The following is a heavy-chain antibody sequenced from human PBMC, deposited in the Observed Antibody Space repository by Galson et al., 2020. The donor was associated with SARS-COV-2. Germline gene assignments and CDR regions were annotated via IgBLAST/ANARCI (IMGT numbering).Heavy chain of an antibody. Sequence: GESLKISCKASGYTFTGYYMHWVRQAPGQGLKWMGWINPNSGDTNYAQKFQGRVTMTRDTSISTAYMELSRLRSDDTAVYYCATRTTFGGVPQFDYWGQGTLVTVSS. CDR2: INPNSGDT. CDR1: GYTFTGYY. D-gene: IGHD3-16*01. J-gene: IGHJ4*02. CDR3: ATRTTFGGVPQFDY. V-gene: IGHV1-2*02.